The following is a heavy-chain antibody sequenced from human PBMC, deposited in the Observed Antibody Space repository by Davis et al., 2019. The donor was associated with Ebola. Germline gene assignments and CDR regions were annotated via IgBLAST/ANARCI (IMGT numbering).Heavy chain of an antibody. CDR1: GFTLSSYW. Sequence: HTGGSLRLSCAASGFTLSSYWMHWVRQASGKGLVWVARMNEAGTTTSYAGSVKGRFTIFRDNARNTLYLQMNNLGADDTAIYYCAKDFGGHSDFWGQGTLVTVSS. D-gene: IGHD3-10*01. V-gene: IGHV3-74*01. J-gene: IGHJ4*02. CDR3: AKDFGGHSDF. CDR2: MNEAGTTT.